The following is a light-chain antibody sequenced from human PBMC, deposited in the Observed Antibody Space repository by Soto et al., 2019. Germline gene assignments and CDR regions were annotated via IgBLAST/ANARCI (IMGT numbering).Light chain of an antibody. CDR3: NSYTSSSTHV. J-gene: IGLJ1*01. Sequence: QSVLTQPASVSGSPGQSITISCTGTSSDVGGYNYVSWYQQHPGKATKLIISDVSNRPSGVSNRFSGSKSGNTSSLTISGLQAEDEADYYCNSYTSSSTHVFGTGTKVTVL. V-gene: IGLV2-14*03. CDR1: SSDVGGYNY. CDR2: DVS.